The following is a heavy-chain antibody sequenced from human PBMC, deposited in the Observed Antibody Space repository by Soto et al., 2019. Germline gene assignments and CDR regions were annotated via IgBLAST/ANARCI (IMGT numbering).Heavy chain of an antibody. Sequence: QVQLVQSGAEVKKPGASVKVSCEASGYTFTDFYMHWVRQSPGQGLEWMGWINANSGGTKIPQKFQGRVIMTRDPSISTAYMELTRLTSDDTAVFYCAIAGLTTLELATTYWGQGTLVTVSS. J-gene: IGHJ4*02. CDR3: AIAGLTTLELATTY. V-gene: IGHV1-2*02. CDR2: INANSGGT. CDR1: GYTFTDFY. D-gene: IGHD3-3*01.